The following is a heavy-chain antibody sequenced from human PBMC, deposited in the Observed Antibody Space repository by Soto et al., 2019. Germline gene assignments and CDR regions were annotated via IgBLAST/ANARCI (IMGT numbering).Heavy chain of an antibody. CDR3: ASSRRNYSYYYYMDV. J-gene: IGHJ6*03. D-gene: IGHD1-7*01. CDR2: ISGSGGST. Sequence: PGGSLRLSCAASGFTFSSYAMSWVRQAPGKGLEWVSAISGSGGSTYYADSVKGRFTISRDNSKNTLYLQMNSLRAEDTAVYYCASSRRNYSYYYYMDVWGKGTTVTVSS. CDR1: GFTFSSYA. V-gene: IGHV3-23*01.